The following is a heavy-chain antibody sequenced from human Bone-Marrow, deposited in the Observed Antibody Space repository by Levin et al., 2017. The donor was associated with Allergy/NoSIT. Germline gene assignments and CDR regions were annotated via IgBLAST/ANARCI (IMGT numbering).Heavy chain of an antibody. CDR1: GFSLSTSGVG. V-gene: IGHV2-5*01. CDR3: PHRNIGAYTAGTLPS. J-gene: IGHJ5*02. CDR2: IYWNDDK. D-gene: IGHD3-16*01. Sequence: SGPTLVKPTQTLTLTCTFSGFSLSTSGVGVHWIRQPPGKALEWLALIYWNDDKRYSPSLRKRLTINKASSKNQVLLRLTDIDPLDTAKYYCPHRNIGAYTAGTLPSWGQGTLVTVSS.